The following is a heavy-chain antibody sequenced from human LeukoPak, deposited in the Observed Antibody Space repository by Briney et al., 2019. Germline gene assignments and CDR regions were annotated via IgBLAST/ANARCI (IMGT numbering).Heavy chain of an antibody. CDR3: AREVGYSSSYYGRFDP. CDR1: GYTFTGYY. CDR2: VNANNGDT. D-gene: IGHD1-26*01. V-gene: IGHV1-2*06. Sequence: ASVKVSCKASGYTFTGYYIHWVRQAPGQGLEWVGRVNANNGDTKYAQKFQGRVTMTRDTSISTAYMELASLRSDDTAVFYCAREVGYSSSYYGRFDPWGQGTLVIVSS. J-gene: IGHJ5*02.